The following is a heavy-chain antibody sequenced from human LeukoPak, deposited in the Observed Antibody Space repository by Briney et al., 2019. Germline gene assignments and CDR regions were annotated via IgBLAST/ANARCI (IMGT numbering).Heavy chain of an antibody. CDR3: ARDRSSSWPTDFDY. CDR1: VYTFTGYY. D-gene: IGHD6-13*01. Sequence: GASVKVSCKASVYTFTGYYMHWVRQAPGQGLEWMGWINPNSGGTNYAQKFQGRVTMTRDTSISTAYMELSRLRSDDTAVYYCARDRSSSWPTDFDYWGQGTLVTVSS. V-gene: IGHV1-2*02. J-gene: IGHJ4*02. CDR2: INPNSGGT.